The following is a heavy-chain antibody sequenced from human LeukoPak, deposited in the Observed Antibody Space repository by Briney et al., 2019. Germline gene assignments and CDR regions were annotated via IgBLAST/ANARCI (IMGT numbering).Heavy chain of an antibody. CDR3: ARGEVGATTHYQGPEYFQH. CDR1: GYSFTSYW. CDR2: IYPGDSDT. J-gene: IGHJ1*01. Sequence: GESLKISCKGSGYSFTSYWIGWVRQMPGKGLEWMGIIYPGDSDTRYSPSFQGQVTISADKSISTAYLQWSSLKASDTAMYYCARGEVGATTHYQGPEYFQHWGQGTLVTVSS. V-gene: IGHV5-51*01. D-gene: IGHD1-26*01.